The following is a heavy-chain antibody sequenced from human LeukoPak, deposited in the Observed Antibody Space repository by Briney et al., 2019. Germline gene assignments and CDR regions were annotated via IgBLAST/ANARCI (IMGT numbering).Heavy chain of an antibody. CDR3: ATRLQALDY. CDR1: GFTVSSNY. Sequence: GGSLRLSCAASGFTVSSNYMTWVRQAPGKGLEWVSVIYSGGSTYYADSVKGRFTISRDNSKNTVYLQMNSLRAEDTAVYYCATRLQALDYWGQGTLATVSS. V-gene: IGHV3-53*01. D-gene: IGHD4-11*01. CDR2: IYSGGST. J-gene: IGHJ4*02.